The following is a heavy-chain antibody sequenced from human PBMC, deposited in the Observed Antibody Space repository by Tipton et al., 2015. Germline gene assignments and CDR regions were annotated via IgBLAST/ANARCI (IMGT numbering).Heavy chain of an antibody. CDR2: IWYDGSNK. CDR1: GFTFSSYG. V-gene: IGHV3-33*01. Sequence: RSLRLSCAASGFTFSSYGMHWVRQAPGKGLEWVAVIWYDGSNKYYADSVKGRFTISRDNSKNTLYLQMNSLRVDDTAVYYCARRSGRDYYGMDAWGQGTTVTVSS. CDR3: ARRSGRDYYGMDA. D-gene: IGHD1-26*01. J-gene: IGHJ6*02.